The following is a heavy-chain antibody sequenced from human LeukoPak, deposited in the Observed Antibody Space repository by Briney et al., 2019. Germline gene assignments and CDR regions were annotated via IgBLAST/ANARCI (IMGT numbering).Heavy chain of an antibody. J-gene: IGHJ4*02. Sequence: GGSLRLSCAASGFTFSSYWMHWVRQAPGKGLVWVSRINSDGSSTSYADSVKGRFTISRDNAKNTLYLQMNSLRAEDTAEYYCARGMGEWLLSYYFDYWGQGTLVTVSS. V-gene: IGHV3-74*01. CDR3: ARGMGEWLLSYYFDY. CDR2: INSDGSST. D-gene: IGHD3-3*01. CDR1: GFTFSSYW.